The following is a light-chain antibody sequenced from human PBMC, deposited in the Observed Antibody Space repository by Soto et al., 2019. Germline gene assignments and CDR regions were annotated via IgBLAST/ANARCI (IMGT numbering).Light chain of an antibody. CDR1: QSISSY. J-gene: IGKJ1*01. V-gene: IGKV1-39*01. CDR2: AAS. CDR3: QQSYRTPRT. Sequence: DIQMTQSPSSLSASVGDRVTITCRASQSISSYLNWYQQKPGKAPKLLIYAASSLQSGVPSRFSGSRSGTDFTLTISSLQPEDFATYYCQQSYRTPRTFGQGTKVEIK.